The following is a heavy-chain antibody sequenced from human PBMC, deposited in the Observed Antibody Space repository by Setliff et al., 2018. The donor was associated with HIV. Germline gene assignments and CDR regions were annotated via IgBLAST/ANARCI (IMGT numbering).Heavy chain of an antibody. CDR2: IYTGGNA. CDR3: ARGIPPYYYDSSGLNYFDY. J-gene: IGHJ4*02. CDR1: GDSISSGSHY. D-gene: IGHD3-22*01. Sequence: SETLSLTCTVSGDSISSGSHYWSWIRQPAGKGLEWIGHIYTGGNANYNPSLQSRVTISVDTSKNQFSLKLSSVTAADTAVYYCARGIPPYYYDSSGLNYFDYWGQGTLVTVSS. V-gene: IGHV4-61*09.